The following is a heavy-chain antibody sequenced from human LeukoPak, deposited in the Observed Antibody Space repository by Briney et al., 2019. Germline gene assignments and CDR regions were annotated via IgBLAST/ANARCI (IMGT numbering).Heavy chain of an antibody. CDR1: GGSISIGDYY. V-gene: IGHV4-30-4*08. CDR2: IYYSGST. D-gene: IGHD6-13*01. J-gene: IGHJ5*02. CDR3: ARGVLGSWYVRDWFDP. Sequence: PSQTLSLTFTVSGGSISIGDYYWSWIRQPPGKGLEWIGYIYYSGSTYYNPSLKSRVTISVDTSKNQFSLKLSSVTAADTAVYYCARGVLGSWYVRDWFDPWGQGTLVTVSS.